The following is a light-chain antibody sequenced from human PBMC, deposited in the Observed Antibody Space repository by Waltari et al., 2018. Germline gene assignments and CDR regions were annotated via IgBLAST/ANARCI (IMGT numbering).Light chain of an antibody. J-gene: IGKJ1*01. CDR2: GAS. CDR3: QQYGSSPRT. V-gene: IGKV3-15*01. Sequence: EIMMTQSPATLSVSPGERATLSCRASQSLNNNLAWYQQRPGQAPRLLFYGASTRATGVPGRFSGSGSGTEFTLTISSLQSEDFAVYYCQQYGSSPRTFGQGTKVEIK. CDR1: QSLNNN.